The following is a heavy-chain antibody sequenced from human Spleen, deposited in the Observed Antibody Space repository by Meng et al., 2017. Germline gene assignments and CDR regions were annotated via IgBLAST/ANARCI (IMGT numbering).Heavy chain of an antibody. CDR1: GGSISSSSYY. J-gene: IGHJ2*01. D-gene: IGHD1-26*01. CDR2: IYYSGST. V-gene: IGHV4-39*07. CDR3: ATRGGSAWYFDL. Sequence: SETLSLTCTVSGGSISSSSYYWGWIRQPPGKGLEWIGSIYYSGSTYYNPSLKSRVTISVDTSKNQFSLKLSSVTAADTAVYFCATRGGSAWYFDLWGRGTLVTVSS.